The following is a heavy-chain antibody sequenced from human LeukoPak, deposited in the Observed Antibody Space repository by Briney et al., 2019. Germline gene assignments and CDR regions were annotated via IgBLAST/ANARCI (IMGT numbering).Heavy chain of an antibody. CDR1: GDTFTSYG. CDR2: ISAYNGNT. J-gene: IGHJ4*02. Sequence: ASVKVSCKASGDTFTSYGISWVRQAPGQGLEWMGWISAYNGNTNYAQKLQGRVTMTTDTSTSTAYMELRSLRSDDTAVYYCATDIVVVPAASQESAGNDYWGQGTLVTVSS. D-gene: IGHD2-2*01. V-gene: IGHV1-18*01. CDR3: ATDIVVVPAASQESAGNDY.